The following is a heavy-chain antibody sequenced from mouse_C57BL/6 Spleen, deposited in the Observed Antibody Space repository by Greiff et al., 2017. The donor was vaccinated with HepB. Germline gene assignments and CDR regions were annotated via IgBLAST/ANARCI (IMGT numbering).Heavy chain of an antibody. Sequence: QVQLQQPGAELVKPGASVKLSCKASGYTFTSYWMHWVKQRPGQGLEWIGMIHPNSGSTNYNEKFKSKATLTVDKSSSTAYMQLSSLTSEDSAVYYCARVDYYGNYVDYWGQGTTLTVSS. J-gene: IGHJ2*01. D-gene: IGHD2-1*01. V-gene: IGHV1-64*01. CDR1: GYTFTSYW. CDR3: ARVDYYGNYVDY. CDR2: IHPNSGST.